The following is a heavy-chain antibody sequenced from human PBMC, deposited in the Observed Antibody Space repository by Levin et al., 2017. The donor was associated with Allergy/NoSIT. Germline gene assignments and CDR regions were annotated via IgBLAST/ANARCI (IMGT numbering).Heavy chain of an antibody. Sequence: ASVKVSCKASGYTFTSYDINWVRQATGQGLEWMGWMNPNSGNTGYAQKFQGRVTMTRNTSISTAYMELSSLRSEDTAVYYCARVGSTFRRSVWSGYYTGAWFDPWGQGTLVTVSS. V-gene: IGHV1-8*01. CDR3: ARVGSTFRRSVWSGYYTGAWFDP. CDR2: MNPNSGNT. J-gene: IGHJ5*02. CDR1: GYTFTSYD. D-gene: IGHD3-3*01.